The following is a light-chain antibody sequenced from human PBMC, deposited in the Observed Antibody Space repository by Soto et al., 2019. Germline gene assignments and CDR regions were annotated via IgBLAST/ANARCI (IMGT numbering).Light chain of an antibody. Sequence: AIQLTQSPSSLSASVGDRVTITCRASQGISSALAWYQQKPGKAPKLLIYDASSLESGVPSRFSGNGSGTDFTLTISTLQPEDFATYYYQHFNSDPLFGQGTRLEIK. CDR1: QGISSA. CDR3: QHFNSDPL. CDR2: DAS. V-gene: IGKV1-13*02. J-gene: IGKJ5*01.